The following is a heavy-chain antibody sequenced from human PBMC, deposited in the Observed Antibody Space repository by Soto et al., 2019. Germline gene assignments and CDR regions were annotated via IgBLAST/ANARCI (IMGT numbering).Heavy chain of an antibody. Sequence: GGSLRLSCAASGFTFSSYWMSWVRQAPGKGLEWVANIKQDGSEKYYVDSVKGRFTISRDNAKNSLYLQMNSLRAEDTAMYYCARGGILLRFLEWINSGFDYWGQGTLVTVSS. D-gene: IGHD3-3*01. V-gene: IGHV3-7*01. CDR1: GFTFSSYW. CDR3: ARGGILLRFLEWINSGFDY. CDR2: IKQDGSEK. J-gene: IGHJ4*02.